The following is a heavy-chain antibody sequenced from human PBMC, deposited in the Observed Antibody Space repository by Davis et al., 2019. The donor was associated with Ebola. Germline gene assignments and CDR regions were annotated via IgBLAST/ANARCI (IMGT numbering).Heavy chain of an antibody. V-gene: IGHV3-30*19. CDR2: ISYDGSKK. J-gene: IGHJ4*02. CDR1: GFTFSSYA. D-gene: IGHD3-22*01. Sequence: PGGSLRLSCAASGFTFSSYAMHWVRQAPGKGLEWVTVISYDGSKKSYADSVKGRFTISRDNPKNKVFLQMNSLRPEDAAVYYCARDPFYDSSGYYFLFDYWGQGTLVAV. CDR3: ARDPFYDSSGYYFLFDY.